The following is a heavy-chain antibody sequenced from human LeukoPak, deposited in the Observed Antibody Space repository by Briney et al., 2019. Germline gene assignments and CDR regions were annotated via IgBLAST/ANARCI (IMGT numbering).Heavy chain of an antibody. Sequence: SETLSLTCTVSGGSISSYYWSWIRQPPGKGLEWIGYIYYSGSTYYNPSLKSRVTISVDTSKNQFSLKLSSVTAADTAVYYCARDFDLLWFGGYYGMDVWGQGTTVTVSS. D-gene: IGHD3-10*01. CDR2: IYYSGST. CDR1: GGSISSYY. CDR3: ARDFDLLWFGGYYGMDV. J-gene: IGHJ6*02. V-gene: IGHV4-59*12.